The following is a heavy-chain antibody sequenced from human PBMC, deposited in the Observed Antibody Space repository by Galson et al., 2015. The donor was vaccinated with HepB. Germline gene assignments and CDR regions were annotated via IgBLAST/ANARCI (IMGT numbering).Heavy chain of an antibody. CDR2: ISYDGSNK. J-gene: IGHJ4*02. Sequence: SLRLSCSASGFTFSSYAMHWVRQAPGKGLEWVAVISYDGSNKYYADSVKGRFTISRDNSKNTLYLQMNSLRAEDTAVYYCARADGGLRAPIDYWGQGTLVTVSS. D-gene: IGHD4-23*01. CDR3: ARADGGLRAPIDY. CDR1: GFTFSSYA. V-gene: IGHV3-30-3*01.